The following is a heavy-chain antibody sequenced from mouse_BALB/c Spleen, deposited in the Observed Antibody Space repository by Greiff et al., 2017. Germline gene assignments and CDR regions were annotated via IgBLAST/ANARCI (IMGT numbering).Heavy chain of an antibody. J-gene: IGHJ3*01. CDR2: IWSGGST. CDR1: GFSLTSYG. CDR3: ARGGYGSSSWFAY. V-gene: IGHV2-2*02. D-gene: IGHD1-1*01. Sequence: VQLQQSGPGLVQPSQSLSITCTVSGFSLTSYGVHWVRQSPGKGLEWLGVIWSGGSTDYNAAFISRLSISKDNSKSQVFFKMNSLQANDTAIYYCARGGYGSSSWFAYWGQGTLVTVSA.